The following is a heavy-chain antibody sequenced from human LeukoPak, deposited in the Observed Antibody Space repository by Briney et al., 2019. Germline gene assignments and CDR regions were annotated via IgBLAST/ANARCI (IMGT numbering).Heavy chain of an antibody. J-gene: IGHJ4*02. Sequence: GGTLRLSCAASGFTFDDYTMHWVRQAPGKGLEWVPLISWDGGSTYYADSVKGRFTISRDNSKNSLYLQMNSLRTEDTALYYCAKDIEGGSYFRGGPLSGGIDYWGQGTLVTVSS. V-gene: IGHV3-43*01. CDR2: ISWDGGST. CDR3: AKDIEGGSYFRGGPLSGGIDY. D-gene: IGHD1-26*01. CDR1: GFTFDDYT.